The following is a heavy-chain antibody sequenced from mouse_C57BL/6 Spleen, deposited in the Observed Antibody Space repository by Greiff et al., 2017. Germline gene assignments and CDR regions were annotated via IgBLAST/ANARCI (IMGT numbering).Heavy chain of an antibody. V-gene: IGHV1-80*01. CDR3: ARLLSFYFDY. Sequence: VQLQQSGAELVKPGASLKISCTASGSAFSSSWMNWVRQRPGTGLARIGQLHPGDGDTKYNGKFQGKATLTADKSSSTAYLQLSSLTAEDAAVYFCARLLSFYFDYWGQGTTLTVAS. CDR2: LHPGDGDT. J-gene: IGHJ2*01. CDR1: GSAFSSSW.